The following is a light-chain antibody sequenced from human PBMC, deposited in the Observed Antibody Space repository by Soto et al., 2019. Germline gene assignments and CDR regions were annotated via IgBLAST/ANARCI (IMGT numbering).Light chain of an antibody. CDR2: KAS. CDR3: QHYNSDSDA. J-gene: IGKJ1*01. Sequence: DIQMTQSPSTLSGSVGDRVTITCRASQTISSWLAWYQQKPGKAPKLLIYKASTLKSGVPSRFSDSGSGTEFTLTISSLQPDDFATYYCQHYNSDSDAFGQGTKVEL. CDR1: QTISSW. V-gene: IGKV1-5*03.